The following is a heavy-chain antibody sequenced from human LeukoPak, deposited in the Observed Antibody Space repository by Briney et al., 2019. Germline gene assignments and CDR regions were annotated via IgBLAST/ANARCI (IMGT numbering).Heavy chain of an antibody. D-gene: IGHD2-2*01. CDR2: LWYDGSNK. J-gene: IGHJ4*02. CDR3: AKEVVPDAMDLDY. V-gene: IGHV3-33*06. Sequence: GGALRLSCAASRFTFSNSAMPWVRQAPGKGLEGEQLLWYDGSNKYYADSVKGRFTISRDNSKNTRYLQMNTLRADDRAVYYCAKEVVPDAMDLDYWGQGTLVTVSS. CDR1: RFTFSNSA.